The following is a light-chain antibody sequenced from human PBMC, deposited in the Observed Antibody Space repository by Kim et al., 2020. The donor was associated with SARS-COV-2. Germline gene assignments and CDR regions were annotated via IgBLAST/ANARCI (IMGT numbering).Light chain of an antibody. Sequence: EIVLTQSPGTLSLSPGESATLSCRASQSGSSNYLAWYQQKPGQTPRLLIYGPSSRATGVPDRFSGSASGTDFTLTISRLEPEDFAVYYCQQYGSSSTFGQGTRLEIK. CDR3: QQYGSSST. J-gene: IGKJ5*01. V-gene: IGKV3-20*01. CDR1: QSGSSNY. CDR2: GPS.